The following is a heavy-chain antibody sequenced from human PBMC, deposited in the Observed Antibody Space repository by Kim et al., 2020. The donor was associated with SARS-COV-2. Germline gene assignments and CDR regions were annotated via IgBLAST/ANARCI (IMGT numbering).Heavy chain of an antibody. D-gene: IGHD6-19*01. CDR2: IYYSGST. CDR3: ARSFHSAGDV. CDR1: GGSISSGGYY. Sequence: SETLSLTCTVSGGSISSGGYYWSWIRQHPGKGPEWIGYIYYSGSTYYNPSLKSRVTISVDTSKNQFSLKLNSVTAADTAVYHCARSFHSAGDVWGQGTTVTVSS. J-gene: IGHJ6*02. V-gene: IGHV4-31*03.